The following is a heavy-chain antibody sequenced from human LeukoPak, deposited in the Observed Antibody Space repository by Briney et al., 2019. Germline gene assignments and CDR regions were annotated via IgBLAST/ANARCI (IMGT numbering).Heavy chain of an antibody. V-gene: IGHV3-21*01. CDR1: GFTFSSYA. CDR2: ISPTSTYI. J-gene: IGHJ4*02. CDR3: ARGSITIGRYDY. D-gene: IGHD3-10*01. Sequence: GGSLRLSCTASGFTFSSYAINWVRQAPGKGLEWVSSISPTSTYIYYADSVRGRFTISRDNAKNPLYLQMNSLRDEDTAVYYCARGSITIGRYDYWGQGTLVTVSS.